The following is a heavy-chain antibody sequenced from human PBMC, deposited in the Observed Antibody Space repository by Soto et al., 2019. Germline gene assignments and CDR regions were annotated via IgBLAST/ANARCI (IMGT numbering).Heavy chain of an antibody. CDR2: TSYDGNKK. Sequence: GGSLRLSCAASGFTFSSYAMHWVRQAPGKGLEWVAVTSYDGNKKYYADSVKGRFTISRDNSKNTLYLQMNSLRAEDTAVYYCAKTDPLFYSILTWGQGTLVTVSS. CDR1: GFTFSSYA. J-gene: IGHJ5*02. D-gene: IGHD4-4*01. CDR3: AKTDPLFYSILT. V-gene: IGHV3-30-3*02.